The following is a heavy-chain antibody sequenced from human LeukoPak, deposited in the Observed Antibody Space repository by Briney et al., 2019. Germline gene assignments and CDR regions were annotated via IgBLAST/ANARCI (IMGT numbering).Heavy chain of an antibody. J-gene: IGHJ4*02. CDR2: INHSGST. Sequence: SETLSLTCAVYGGSFSGYYWSWIRQPPGKGLEWIGEINHSGSTNYNPSLKSRVTISVDTSKNQFSLKLSSVTAADTAVYYCARGTGIWYSGYDYFDYWGQGTLVTVSS. V-gene: IGHV4-34*01. CDR3: ARGTGIWYSGYDYFDY. D-gene: IGHD5-12*01. CDR1: GGSFSGYY.